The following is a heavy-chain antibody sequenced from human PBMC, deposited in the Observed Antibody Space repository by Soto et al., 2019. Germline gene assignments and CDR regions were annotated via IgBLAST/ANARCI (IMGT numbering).Heavy chain of an antibody. CDR2: ISAYNGNT. CDR1: GYTFTSYG. D-gene: IGHD3-10*01. CDR3: ARDSYYYGSGSYFPDF. Sequence: QVQLVQSGAEVKKPGASVKVSCKASGYTFTSYGISWVRQAPGQGLEWMGWISAYNGNTKYAQKLQGRVTMTTDTSTRTAYMELRSVGAEDTALYYGARDSYYYGSGSYFPDFWGQGTLGTVSS. J-gene: IGHJ4*02. V-gene: IGHV1-18*01.